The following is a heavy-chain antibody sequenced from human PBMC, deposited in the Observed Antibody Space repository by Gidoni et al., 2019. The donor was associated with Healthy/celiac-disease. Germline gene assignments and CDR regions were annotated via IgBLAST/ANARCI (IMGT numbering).Heavy chain of an antibody. D-gene: IGHD6-19*01. J-gene: IGHJ6*03. CDR3: ARRQIAVAGRPPGYYYMDV. CDR1: GGSISSSVYY. V-gene: IGHV4-39*01. CDR2: IYYSGST. Sequence: QLQLQESGPGLVKPSATLSLTCTVSGGSISSSVYYWGWSRQPPGKGLEWIGSIYYSGSTYYNPSLKSRVTISVDTSKNQFSLKLSSVTAADTAVYYCARRQIAVAGRPPGYYYMDVWGKGTTVTVSS.